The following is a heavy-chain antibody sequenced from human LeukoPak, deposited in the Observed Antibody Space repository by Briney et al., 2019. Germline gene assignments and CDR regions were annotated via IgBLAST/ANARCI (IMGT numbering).Heavy chain of an antibody. J-gene: IGHJ4*02. CDR3: ARNYYDSSGYYYIDY. V-gene: IGHV4-31*03. CDR2: SYHTGTI. D-gene: IGHD3-22*01. CDR1: GGTVSSGGYY. Sequence: SETLSLTCTVSGGTVSSGGYYWSWIRQHPGKGLEWIGYSYHTGTIYYNPSLKSRLTISVDTSKNQFSLKLSSVTAADTAVYYCARNYYDSSGYYYIDYWGQGILVTVSS.